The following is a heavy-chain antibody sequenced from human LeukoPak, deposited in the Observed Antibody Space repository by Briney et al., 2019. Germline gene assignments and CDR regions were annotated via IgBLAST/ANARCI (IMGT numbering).Heavy chain of an antibody. CDR2: IIPNLGTT. J-gene: IGHJ4*02. CDR1: GGTSNSHA. CDR3: ATTNDGGGYQWGDFFDF. Sequence: SVKVSCKASGGTSNSHAISWVRQAPGQGLEWMGRIIPNLGTTNRAQNFQDRVTLTADKSTNTAYMELTSLTSDGTAVYYCATTNDGGGYQWGDFFDFWGQGTLVTVSS. V-gene: IGHV1-69*04. D-gene: IGHD3-22*01.